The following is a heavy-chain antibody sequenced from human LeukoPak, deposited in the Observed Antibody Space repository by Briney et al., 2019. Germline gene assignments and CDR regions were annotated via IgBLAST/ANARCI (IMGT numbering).Heavy chain of an antibody. Sequence: GGSLRLSCAASGFTFSSYVMSWVRQAPGKGLEWVSCISGRGESIHLADSAKGRFTISRDNSKNTLYLQMNSLRAEDTAVYYRAKDYDILTGSHAASYWGQGTLVTVSS. CDR1: GFTFSSYV. D-gene: IGHD3-9*01. V-gene: IGHV3-23*01. CDR3: AKDYDILTGSHAASY. J-gene: IGHJ4*02. CDR2: ISGRGESI.